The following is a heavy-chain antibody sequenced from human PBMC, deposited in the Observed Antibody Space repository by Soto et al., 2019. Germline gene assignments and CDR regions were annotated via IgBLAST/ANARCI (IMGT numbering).Heavy chain of an antibody. Sequence: PSETLSLTCTVSGGSISSYYWSWIRQPPGKGLEWIGYIYCGGSTNYNPSLKSRVTISVDTPKNQFSLKLSSVTAADTAVYYCARHISHYDILTGYYPNYYYYMDVWGKGTTVTVSS. V-gene: IGHV4-59*08. CDR2: IYCGGST. CDR3: ARHISHYDILTGYYPNYYYYMDV. CDR1: GGSISSYY. J-gene: IGHJ6*03. D-gene: IGHD3-9*01.